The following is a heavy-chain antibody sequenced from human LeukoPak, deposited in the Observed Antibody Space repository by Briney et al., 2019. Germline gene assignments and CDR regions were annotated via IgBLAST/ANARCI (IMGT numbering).Heavy chain of an antibody. CDR3: AKEFAAAAGPKSGMDV. CDR2: IGSDYKT. Sequence: GGSLRLSCAASGFTIGGFAMTWVRQAPGKGLEWVSSIGSDYKTHYSESVKGRFAISRDNSQSTVFLQMNSLRAEDTALYYCAKEFAAAAGPKSGMDVWGQGTTVTVSS. CDR1: GFTIGGFA. J-gene: IGHJ6*02. V-gene: IGHV3-23*01. D-gene: IGHD6-13*01.